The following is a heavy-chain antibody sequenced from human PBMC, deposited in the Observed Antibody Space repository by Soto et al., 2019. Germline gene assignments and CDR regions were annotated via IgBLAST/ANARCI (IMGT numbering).Heavy chain of an antibody. D-gene: IGHD1-7*01. CDR2: ISSISSYI. J-gene: IGHJ6*02. CDR3: ARDRLELPPVMDV. V-gene: IGHV3-21*01. Sequence: GGSLSLSCAASGFTFSSYSMNCVRQAPGKGLEWVSSISSISSYIYYSDSLKGRFTISRDNAKNSLYLQMNSLRAEDTAVYYCARDRLELPPVMDVWGQGTTVTVSS. CDR1: GFTFSSYS.